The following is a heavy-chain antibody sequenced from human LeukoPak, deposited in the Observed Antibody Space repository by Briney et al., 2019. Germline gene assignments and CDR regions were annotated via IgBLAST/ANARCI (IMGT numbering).Heavy chain of an antibody. CDR2: IRYDGSNK. Sequence: GGSLRLSCAASRFTFSSYGMHWVRQAPGKGLEWVAFIRYDGSNKYYADSVKGRFTISRDNSKNTLYLQMNSLRAEDTAVYYCAKVAYSGSYLPLGYWGQGTLVTVSS. CDR1: RFTFSSYG. D-gene: IGHD1-26*01. J-gene: IGHJ4*02. CDR3: AKVAYSGSYLPLGY. V-gene: IGHV3-30*02.